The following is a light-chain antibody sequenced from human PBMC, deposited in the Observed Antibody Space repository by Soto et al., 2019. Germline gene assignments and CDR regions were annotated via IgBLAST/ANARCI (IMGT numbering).Light chain of an antibody. J-gene: IGKJ1*01. CDR2: GAS. CDR1: QSVYNN. Sequence: EVVMTLSPATLSGSPGERCNLSCRASQSVYNNLAWYQQKPGQAPRLVIHGASTRATGIPARFSGSGSGTEFTLTISSLQSEDFAVYYCQQCDNWPRTFGQGTKVDIK. V-gene: IGKV3-15*01. CDR3: QQCDNWPRT.